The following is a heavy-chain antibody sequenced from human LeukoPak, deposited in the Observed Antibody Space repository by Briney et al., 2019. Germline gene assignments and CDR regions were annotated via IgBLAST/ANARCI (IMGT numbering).Heavy chain of an antibody. CDR2: INHSGST. Sequence: SETLSLTCAVYGGSLSGYYWSWIRQPPGKGLEWIGEINHSGSTNYNPSLKSRVTISVDTSKNQFSLKLSSVTAADTAVYYCACIAAAGTPIVDYWGQGTLVTVSS. CDR1: GGSLSGYY. V-gene: IGHV4-34*01. CDR3: ACIAAAGTPIVDY. J-gene: IGHJ4*02. D-gene: IGHD6-13*01.